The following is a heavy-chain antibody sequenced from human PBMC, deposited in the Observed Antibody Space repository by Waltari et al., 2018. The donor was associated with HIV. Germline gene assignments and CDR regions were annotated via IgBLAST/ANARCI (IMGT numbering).Heavy chain of an antibody. CDR3: ASIAYCGGDCYPRGMDV. V-gene: IGHV3-66*01. CDR1: GFTVSSNY. Sequence: EVQLVESGGGLVQPGGSLRLSCAASGFTVSSNYMSWVRQAQGKGLECVLVIYSGGSTYYADSGKGRFTISRDNSKNTLYRQMNSLRAEDTAVYYCASIAYCGGDCYPRGMDVWGQGTTVTVSS. D-gene: IGHD2-21*02. J-gene: IGHJ6*02. CDR2: IYSGGST.